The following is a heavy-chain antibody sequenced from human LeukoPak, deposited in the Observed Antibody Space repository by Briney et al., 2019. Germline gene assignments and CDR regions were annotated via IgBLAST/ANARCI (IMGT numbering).Heavy chain of an antibody. D-gene: IGHD6-13*01. V-gene: IGHV3-9*01. CDR1: GFTFDDYS. Sequence: GGSLRLSCAASGFTFDDYSMHWVRQAPGKGLVWVSGISWNRGSISYADSVKGRFTIYRDNAKNSLYLQMNSLRAEDTALYYCAKDNFIAAAGYYFDYWGQGTLVTVSS. J-gene: IGHJ4*02. CDR2: ISWNRGSI. CDR3: AKDNFIAAAGYYFDY.